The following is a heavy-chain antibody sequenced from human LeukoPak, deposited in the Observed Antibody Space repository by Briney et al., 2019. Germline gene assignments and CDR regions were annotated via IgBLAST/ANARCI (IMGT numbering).Heavy chain of an antibody. CDR2: ISGSGGST. V-gene: IGHV3-23*01. J-gene: IGHJ4*02. Sequence: GGSLRLSCAASGFTFSSYAMSWVRQAPGKGLEWVSAISGSGGSTYYADSVKGRFTISRDNAKNSLYLQMNSLRAEDTAVYYCARDRSYYDILTGDGLYDYWGQGTLVTVSS. CDR1: GFTFSSYA. D-gene: IGHD3-9*01. CDR3: ARDRSYYDILTGDGLYDY.